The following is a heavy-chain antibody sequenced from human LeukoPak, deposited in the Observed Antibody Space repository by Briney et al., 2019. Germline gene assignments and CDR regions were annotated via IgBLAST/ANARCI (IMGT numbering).Heavy chain of an antibody. J-gene: IGHJ4*02. CDR1: GFTFSDYY. Sequence: PGGSLRLPCAASGFTFSDYYMSCIPQSPGKGLEGVSYISSSSSYTTYADSVKGRFTISRDNAKDSLYLQMNSLRAEDTAVYYCAREFGGSTRDWGQGTLVTVSS. D-gene: IGHD3-10*01. CDR3: AREFGGSTRD. V-gene: IGHV3-11*06. CDR2: ISSSSSYT.